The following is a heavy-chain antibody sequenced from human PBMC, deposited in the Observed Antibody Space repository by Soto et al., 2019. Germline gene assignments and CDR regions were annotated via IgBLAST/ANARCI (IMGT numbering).Heavy chain of an antibody. V-gene: IGHV5-51*01. CDR2: IYSGDSDT. CDR1: GYSFTSYW. D-gene: IGHD3-22*01. Sequence: PGESLKISCKGSGYSFTSYWIGWVRQMPGKGLEWMGIIYSGDSDTRYSPSFQGQVTISADKSISTAYLQWSSLKASDTAMYYCTSAVISDPYGMDVWGQGTTVTVSS. CDR3: TSAVISDPYGMDV. J-gene: IGHJ6*02.